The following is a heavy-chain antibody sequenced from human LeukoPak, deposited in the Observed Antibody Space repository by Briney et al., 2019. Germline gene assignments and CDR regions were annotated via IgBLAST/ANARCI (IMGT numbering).Heavy chain of an antibody. CDR3: AKCSHCSSTSCYRYYYYYYMDV. J-gene: IGHJ6*03. D-gene: IGHD2-2*02. V-gene: IGHV3-23*01. CDR2: ISGSGGST. CDR1: GFTFSSYA. Sequence: GGSLRLSCAASGFTFSSYAMSWVRRAPGKGLEWVSAISGSGGSTYYADSVKGWFTISRDNSKNTLYLQMNSLRAEDTAVYYCAKCSHCSSTSCYRYYYYYYMDVWGKGTTVTVSS.